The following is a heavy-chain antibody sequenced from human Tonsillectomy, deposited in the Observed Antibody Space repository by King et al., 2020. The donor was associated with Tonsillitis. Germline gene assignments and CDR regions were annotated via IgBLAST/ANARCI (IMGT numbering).Heavy chain of an antibody. CDR2: IIPIFGTA. V-gene: IGHV1-69*01. J-gene: IGHJ4*02. CDR3: ARERYYGSGDDY. CDR1: GGTFSSYT. Sequence: VQLVESGAEVKKPGSSVKVSCKASGGTFSSYTISWVRQAPGQGLEWMGGIIPIFGTANYAQKFQGRVTITADESTSTAYMELSSLRSEDTAVYYCARERYYGSGDDYWGQGTLVTVSS. D-gene: IGHD3-10*01.